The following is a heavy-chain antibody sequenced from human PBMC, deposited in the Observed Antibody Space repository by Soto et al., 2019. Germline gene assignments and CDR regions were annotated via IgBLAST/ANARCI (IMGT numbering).Heavy chain of an antibody. CDR2: INHSGST. CDR1: GGSFSGYY. D-gene: IGHD4-17*01. V-gene: IGHV4-34*01. J-gene: IGHJ4*02. Sequence: SETLSLTCAVYGGSFSGYYWSWIRQPPGKGLEWIGEINHSGSTNYNPSLKSRVTISVDTSKNQFSLKLSSVTAADTAVYYCARGGRRWTTVTTLNYWGQGTLVTVSS. CDR3: ARGGRRWTTVTTLNY.